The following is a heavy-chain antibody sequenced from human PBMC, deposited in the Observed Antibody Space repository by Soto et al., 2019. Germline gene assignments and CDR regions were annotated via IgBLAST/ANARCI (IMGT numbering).Heavy chain of an antibody. CDR2: IYHSGST. V-gene: IGHV4-30-2*01. CDR3: ARELTGYPNWFDP. Sequence: SETLSLTCAVSGGSISSGGYSWSWIRQPPGKGLEWIGYIYHSGSTYYNPSLKSRVTISVDRSKNQFSLKLSSVTAADTAVYYCARELTGYPNWFDPWGQGTLVTVSS. CDR1: GGSISSGGYS. J-gene: IGHJ5*02. D-gene: IGHD3-9*01.